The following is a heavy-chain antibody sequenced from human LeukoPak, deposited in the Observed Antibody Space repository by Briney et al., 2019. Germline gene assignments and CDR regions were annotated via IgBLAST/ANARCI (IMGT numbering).Heavy chain of an antibody. J-gene: IGHJ4*02. Sequence: ASVKVSCKASGYTFTGYYMHWVRQAPGQGLEWMGWINPNSGGTNYAQKFQGRVTMTRDTSISTAYMELRSLRSDDTAVYYCARNGMLLEWELPYFDYWGQGTLVTVSS. D-gene: IGHD1-26*01. V-gene: IGHV1-2*02. CDR2: INPNSGGT. CDR3: ARNGMLLEWELPYFDY. CDR1: GYTFTGYY.